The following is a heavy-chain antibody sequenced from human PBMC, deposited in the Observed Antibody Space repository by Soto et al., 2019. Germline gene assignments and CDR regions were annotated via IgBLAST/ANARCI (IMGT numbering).Heavy chain of an antibody. Sequence: SETLSLTCAVSGGSITSANWWTWVRQPPGGGLEWIGEISHSGITNYKASLKSRVTMSVDKTKNDVSLKLTSVTAADTAVYYCARVLRGWFDPWGQGTQVTVSS. V-gene: IGHV4-4*02. CDR2: ISHSGIT. CDR1: GGSITSANW. J-gene: IGHJ5*02. CDR3: ARVLRGWFDP.